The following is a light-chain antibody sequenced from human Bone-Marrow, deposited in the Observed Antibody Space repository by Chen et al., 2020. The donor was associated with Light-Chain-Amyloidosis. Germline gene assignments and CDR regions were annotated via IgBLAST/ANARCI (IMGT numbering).Light chain of an antibody. CDR3: QVWDRSSDRPV. CDR1: NIGSKS. V-gene: IGLV3-21*02. Sequence: SYVLTQPSSVSVAPGQTATMACGGNNIGSKSEHWYQQTPGQAPLLVVYDDSDRPSGIPERLSGSNSGNTATLTISRVEAGDEADYYCQVWDRSSDRPVFGGGTKLTVL. CDR2: DDS. J-gene: IGLJ3*02.